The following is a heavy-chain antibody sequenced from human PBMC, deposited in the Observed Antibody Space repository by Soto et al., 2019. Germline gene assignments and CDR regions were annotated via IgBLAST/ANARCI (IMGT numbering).Heavy chain of an antibody. V-gene: IGHV4-31*03. CDR1: GGSISSGGYY. Sequence: QVQLQESGPGLVKPSQTLSLTCTVSGGSISSGGYYWSWIRQHPGKGLEWIGYIYYSGSTYYNPSLKSRVTISVDTSKNQFSLKLSSVTAADTAVYYCARDRGDVVVAAHNWFDPWGQGTLVTVSS. J-gene: IGHJ5*02. CDR2: IYYSGST. CDR3: ARDRGDVVVAAHNWFDP. D-gene: IGHD2-15*01.